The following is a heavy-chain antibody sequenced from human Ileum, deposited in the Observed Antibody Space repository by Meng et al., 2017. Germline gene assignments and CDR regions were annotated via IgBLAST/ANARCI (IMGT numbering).Heavy chain of an antibody. CDR3: ARGRYSSGWLGEYFQH. J-gene: IGHJ1*01. V-gene: IGHV4-34*01. D-gene: IGHD6-19*01. CDR2: INHSGST. CDR1: GGSFSGYY. Sequence: QVHVPRWGAGLLKTSGTLSLPCAVYGGSFSGYYWRWIRQPPRKGLEWIGEINHSGSTNYNPSLKSRVTISVDTSKNQFSLKLSSVTAADTAVYYCARGRYSSGWLGEYFQHWGQGTLVTVSS.